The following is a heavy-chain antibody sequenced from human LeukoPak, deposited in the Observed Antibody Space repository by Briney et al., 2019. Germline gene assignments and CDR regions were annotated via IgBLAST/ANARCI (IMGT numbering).Heavy chain of an antibody. D-gene: IGHD3-3*01. CDR1: GFTFSSPW. V-gene: IGHV3-7*01. Sequence: GGSLRLSCAASGFTFSSPWMCWVRRAPGKGLEWVADIRTDGSERYYVDSVKGRFTISRDNAKKSLFLQMDSLRAEDTAIYYYTWSAEGDWGQGTLVTVSS. J-gene: IGHJ1*01. CDR2: IRTDGSER. CDR3: TWSAEGD.